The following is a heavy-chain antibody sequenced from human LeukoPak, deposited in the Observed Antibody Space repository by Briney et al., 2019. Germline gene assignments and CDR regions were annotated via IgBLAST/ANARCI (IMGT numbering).Heavy chain of an antibody. CDR3: ARVSEDVVVVATGCHFDY. CDR1: GGSFSGYY. J-gene: IGHJ4*02. Sequence: SETLSLTCAVYGGSFSGYYWSWIRQPPGKGLEWIGEINHSGSTDYNPSLKSRVAISVDTSKNQFSLKLSSVTAADTAVYYCARVSEDVVVVATGCHFDYWGQGTLVTVSS. CDR2: INHSGST. V-gene: IGHV4-34*01. D-gene: IGHD2-15*01.